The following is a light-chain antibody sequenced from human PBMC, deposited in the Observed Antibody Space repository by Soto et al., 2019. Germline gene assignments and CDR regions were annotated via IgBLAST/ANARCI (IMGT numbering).Light chain of an antibody. V-gene: IGKV1-33*01. J-gene: IGKJ2*01. CDR2: DAS. CDR3: QQYDNLPRAF. Sequence: DIQMTQSPSSLSASVGDRVTITCQASQDISNYLNWYQQKPGKAPKLLIYDASNLETGVPSRFSGSGSGTDFTFTISSLQPEDIATYYCQQYDNLPRAFFGQGTKLEIK. CDR1: QDISNY.